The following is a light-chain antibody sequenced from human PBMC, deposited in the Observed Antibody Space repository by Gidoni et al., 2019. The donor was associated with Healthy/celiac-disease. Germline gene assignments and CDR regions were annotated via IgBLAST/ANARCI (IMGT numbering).Light chain of an antibody. CDR3: QQRSNWPT. CDR1: QSVSSY. V-gene: IGKV3-11*01. Sequence: EIVLTQSPATLSLSPGERATLSCRASQSVSSYLAWYQQKPGQAPRLLIYDASNRATGIPARFSGRGSGTDCTLTISSLEPEDFAVYYCQQRSNWPTFGQGTRLEIK. CDR2: DAS. J-gene: IGKJ5*01.